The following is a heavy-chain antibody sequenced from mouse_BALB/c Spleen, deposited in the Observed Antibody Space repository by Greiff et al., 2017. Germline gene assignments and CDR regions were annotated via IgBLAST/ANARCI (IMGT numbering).Heavy chain of an antibody. V-gene: IGHV1S22*01. D-gene: IGHD1-1*01. J-gene: IGHJ3*01. CDR2: IYPGSGST. CDR3: TGYGSTWFAY. Sequence: LQQPGSELVRPGASVKLSCKASGYTFTSYWMHWVKQRPGQGLEWIGNIYPGSGSTNYDEKFKSKATLTVDTSSSTAYMQLSSLTSEDSAVYYCTGYGSTWFAYWGQGTLVTVSA. CDR1: GYTFTSYW.